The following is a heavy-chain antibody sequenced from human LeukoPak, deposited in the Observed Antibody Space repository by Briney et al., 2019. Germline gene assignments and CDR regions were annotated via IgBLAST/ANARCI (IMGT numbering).Heavy chain of an antibody. J-gene: IGHJ4*02. D-gene: IGHD6-13*01. Sequence: ASVKVSCKASGYTFTSYYMHWVRQAPGRGLEWVGIINPSGGSTSYAQKFQGRVTMTRDTSTSTVYMELSSLRSEDTAVYYCARYKQQLDYFDYWGQGTLVIVSS. V-gene: IGHV1-46*01. CDR1: GYTFTSYY. CDR2: INPSGGST. CDR3: ARYKQQLDYFDY.